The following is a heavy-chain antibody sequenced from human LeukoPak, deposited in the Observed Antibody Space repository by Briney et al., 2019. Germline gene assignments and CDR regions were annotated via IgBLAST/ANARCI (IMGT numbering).Heavy chain of an antibody. CDR1: GFTFSRYW. CDR3: ASAEHRIAAAAALFDY. J-gene: IGHJ4*02. CDR2: IKSDGST. D-gene: IGHD6-13*01. Sequence: PGGSLRLSCAASGFTFSRYWMHWVRQAPGKGLVWVSRIKSDGSTNYADSVKGRFTISRDNAKNTVSLQMNSLRAEDTAVYYCASAEHRIAAAAALFDYWGQGTLVTVTS. V-gene: IGHV3-74*01.